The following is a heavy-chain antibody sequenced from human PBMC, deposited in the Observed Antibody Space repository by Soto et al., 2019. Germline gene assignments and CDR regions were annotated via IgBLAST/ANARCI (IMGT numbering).Heavy chain of an antibody. CDR2: ISYDGSNK. Sequence: PGGSLRLSCAASGFTFSSYAMHWVRQAPGKGLEWVAVISYDGSNKYYADSVKGRFTISRDNSKNTLYLQMNSLRAEDTAVYYCARVGGIAAAGTPVDYWGQGTLVTVSS. CDR1: GFTFSSYA. J-gene: IGHJ4*02. CDR3: ARVGGIAAAGTPVDY. D-gene: IGHD6-13*01. V-gene: IGHV3-30-3*01.